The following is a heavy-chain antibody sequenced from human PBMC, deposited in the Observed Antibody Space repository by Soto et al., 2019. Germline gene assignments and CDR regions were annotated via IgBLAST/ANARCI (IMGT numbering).Heavy chain of an antibody. CDR2: INAANGDT. V-gene: IGHV1-3*01. Sequence: QVQLVQSGADLREPGASVKVSCKASGYTFTSYPVHWVRQAPGQRLQWMGWINAANGDTGYSQKFQGRVTFTSDTSATTLYMGLSSLTSEDTAVYYCARKDYYGAGIYYFDHWGQGTLVTVSS. CDR1: GYTFTSYP. CDR3: ARKDYYGAGIYYFDH. D-gene: IGHD3-10*01. J-gene: IGHJ4*02.